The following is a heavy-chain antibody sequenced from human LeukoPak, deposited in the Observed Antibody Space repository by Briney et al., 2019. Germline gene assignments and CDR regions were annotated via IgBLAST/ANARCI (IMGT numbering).Heavy chain of an antibody. J-gene: IGHJ4*02. CDR1: GYTLNELS. CDR3: HGGPSKMVRERAFDY. CDR2: FDPEDGET. V-gene: IGHV1-24*01. D-gene: IGHD3-10*01. Sequence: ASVTVSCKVSGYTLNELSMHWVRQAPGKGLEWMGGFDPEDGETIYAQKFQGRVTMTEDTSTDTAYMELSSLRSEDTAVYYCHGGPSKMVRERAFDYWGQGTLVTVSS.